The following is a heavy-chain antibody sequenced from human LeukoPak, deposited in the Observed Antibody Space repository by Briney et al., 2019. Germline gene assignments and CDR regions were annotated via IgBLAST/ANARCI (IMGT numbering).Heavy chain of an antibody. D-gene: IGHD2/OR15-2a*01. J-gene: IGHJ4*02. CDR2: IKQDGSEK. CDR1: AYIFSSQW. Sequence: GGPLRLSCAACAYIFSSQWGRWLRQAPEKGLEWVANIKQDGSEKYYVDSVKGRFTISRDNAKNSLYLQMNSLRAEDTAVYCCVREGTFYANWGQGTLVTVSS. CDR3: VREGTFYAN. V-gene: IGHV3-7*04.